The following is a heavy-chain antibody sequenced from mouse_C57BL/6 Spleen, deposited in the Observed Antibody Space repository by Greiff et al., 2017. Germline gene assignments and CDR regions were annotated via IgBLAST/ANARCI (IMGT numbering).Heavy chain of an antibody. J-gene: IGHJ4*01. CDR3: AVYYGSSYVSTLYAMDY. CDR1: GFNIKNTY. D-gene: IGHD1-1*01. Sequence: VQLKESVAELVRPGASVKLSCTASGFNIKNTYMHWVKQRPEQGLEWIGRIDPANGNTKYAPKFQGKATITADTSSNTAYLQLSSLTSEDTAIYYCAVYYGSSYVSTLYAMDYWGQGTSVTVSS. V-gene: IGHV14-3*01. CDR2: IDPANGNT.